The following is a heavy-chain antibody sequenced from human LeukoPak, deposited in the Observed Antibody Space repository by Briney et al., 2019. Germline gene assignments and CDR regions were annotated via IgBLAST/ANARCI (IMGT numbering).Heavy chain of an antibody. Sequence: GRSLRLSCSASGFTFSSYEMNWVRQAPGKGLEWVSYISSSGSTIYYADSVKGRFTISRDNAKNSLYLQMNSLRAEDTAVYYCARHGFSLDYWGQGTLVTVSS. J-gene: IGHJ4*02. CDR1: GFTFSSYE. D-gene: IGHD5-24*01. CDR2: ISSSGSTI. V-gene: IGHV3-48*03. CDR3: ARHGFSLDY.